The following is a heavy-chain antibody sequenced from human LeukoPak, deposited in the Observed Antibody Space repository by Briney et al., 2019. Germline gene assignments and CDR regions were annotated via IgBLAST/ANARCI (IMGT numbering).Heavy chain of an antibody. CDR3: ARDQYYYGSGSYYNPLDY. V-gene: IGHV3-48*02. J-gene: IGHJ4*02. CDR2: ISSSSSTI. CDR1: GFTFSSYS. D-gene: IGHD3-10*01. Sequence: PGGSLGLSCAASGFTFSSYSMNWVRQAPGKGLEWVSYISSSSSTIYYADSVKGRFTISRDNAKNSLYLQMNSLRDEDTAVYYCARDQYYYGSGSYYNPLDYWGQGTLVTVSS.